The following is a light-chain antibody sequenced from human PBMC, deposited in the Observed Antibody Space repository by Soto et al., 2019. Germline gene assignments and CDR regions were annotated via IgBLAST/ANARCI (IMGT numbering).Light chain of an antibody. CDR1: IDDIGAYDY. CDR2: EVT. V-gene: IGLV2-14*01. CDR3: NSYTNSSAVV. J-gene: IGLJ2*01. Sequence: TLPASVYGSPGQSITMSCAGTIDDIGAYDYVSWYQQHPGNAPKLLVYEVTNRPSGVSDRFSGSKSGNTASLTISGLQAEDEADYYCNSYTNSSAVVFGGGTKVTVL.